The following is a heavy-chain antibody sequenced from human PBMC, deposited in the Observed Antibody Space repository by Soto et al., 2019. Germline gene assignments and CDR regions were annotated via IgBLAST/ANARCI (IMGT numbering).Heavy chain of an antibody. CDR1: GYSISTRSNY. D-gene: IGHD3-3*01. V-gene: IGHV4-39*07. CDR3: ARGAGDSDFWSGYSHRPNWFDP. J-gene: IGHJ5*02. CDR2: IYYTGGT. Sequence: SETLSLTCTVSGYSISTRSNYWAWIRQPPGKGLEWIGSIYYTGGTYYNPSLKSRVTLRVDTSKNQFSLNLISVTAADTTVYYCARGAGDSDFWSGYSHRPNWFDPWGQGTPVTVSS.